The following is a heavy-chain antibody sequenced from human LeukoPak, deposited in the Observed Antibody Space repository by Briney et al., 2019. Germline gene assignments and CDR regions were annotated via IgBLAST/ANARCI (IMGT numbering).Heavy chain of an antibody. CDR1: GYTLTELS. V-gene: IGHV1-24*01. CDR2: FNPEDGDT. J-gene: IGHJ4*02. CDR3: ATAPRIVLMVYAWYFDY. Sequence: ASVKVSCKVSGYTLTELSMHWVRQAPGKGLEWMGGFNPEDGDTIYAQKFQGRVTMTEDTSTDTAYMELSSPRSEDTAVYYCATAPRIVLMVYAWYFDYWGQGTLVTVSS. D-gene: IGHD2-8*01.